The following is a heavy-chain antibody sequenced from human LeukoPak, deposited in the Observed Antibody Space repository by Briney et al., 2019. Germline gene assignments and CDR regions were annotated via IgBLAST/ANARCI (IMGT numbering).Heavy chain of an antibody. V-gene: IGHV4-39*01. CDR1: AGSITSSDHY. J-gene: IGHJ5*02. CDR2: IYYSGIT. CDR3: ARHYGP. Sequence: PSETLSLTCTVSAGSITSSDHYWGWIRQPPGMGLEWIGTIYYSGITYYNPSLKSRVTITVDTTKNQFSLKMYFVIAADTAVYYCARHYGPWGQGTLVTVSS. D-gene: IGHD3-10*01.